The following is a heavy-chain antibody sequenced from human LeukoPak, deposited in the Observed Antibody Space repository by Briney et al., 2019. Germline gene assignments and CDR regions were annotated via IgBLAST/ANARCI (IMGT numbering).Heavy chain of an antibody. CDR2: ISSSSTFI. CDR1: GLSFSDYS. J-gene: IGHJ6*03. CDR3: ARQSITIFGVVIPKHMDV. D-gene: IGHD3-3*01. V-gene: IGHV3-21*01. Sequence: GGSLRLSCAASGLSFSDYSMNWVRQAPGKGLEWVSSISSSSTFIYYADSLKGRFTISRDNAKNSLYLQMNSLRAEDTAVYYCARQSITIFGVVIPKHMDVWGKGTTVTVSS.